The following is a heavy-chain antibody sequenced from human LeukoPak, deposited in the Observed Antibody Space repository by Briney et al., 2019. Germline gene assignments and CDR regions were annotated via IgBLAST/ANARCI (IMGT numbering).Heavy chain of an antibody. D-gene: IGHD6-6*01. CDR3: AKAGREYSIPPGWFDP. CDR2: ISYDGSNK. J-gene: IGHJ5*02. CDR1: GFTFSSYA. Sequence: GRSLRLSCAASGFTFSSYAMHWVRQAPGKGLEGVAVISYDGSNKYYADSVKGRFTISRDNSKNTLYLQMNSLRADDTAVYYCAKAGREYSIPPGWFDPWGQGTLVTVSS. V-gene: IGHV3-30*04.